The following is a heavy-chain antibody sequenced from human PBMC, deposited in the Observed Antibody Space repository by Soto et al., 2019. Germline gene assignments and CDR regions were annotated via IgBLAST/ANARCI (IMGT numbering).Heavy chain of an antibody. CDR3: ARLHSHGTYGMDV. J-gene: IGHJ6*02. D-gene: IGHD5-18*01. CDR1: GGSSTYT. V-gene: IGHV1-69*13. CDR2: IIPIFGTT. Sequence: SVKVSCKASGGSSTYTLSWVRQAPGQGLEWMGGIIPIFGTTNYAQKFQGRVTITADESTKTAYMELSTLRSEDTAVYYCARLHSHGTYGMDVWGQGTPVTVSS.